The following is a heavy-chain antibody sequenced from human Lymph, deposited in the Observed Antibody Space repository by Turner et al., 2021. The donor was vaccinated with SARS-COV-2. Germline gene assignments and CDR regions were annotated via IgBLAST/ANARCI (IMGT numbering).Heavy chain of an antibody. CDR1: GGSISSQTNY. CDR3: ARRPGGNFDY. J-gene: IGHJ4*02. D-gene: IGHD1-26*01. CDR2: IYYSGST. V-gene: IGHV4-39*01. Sequence: QLQLEESGPGLVRPSETLSLTCSVSGGSISSQTNYWDWIRQAPGKGLQWSGSIYYSGSTYYIPSLKSRLTMSVDTSKNQFSLNLGSVTAADTAVYYCARRPGGNFDYWGQGALVIVSS.